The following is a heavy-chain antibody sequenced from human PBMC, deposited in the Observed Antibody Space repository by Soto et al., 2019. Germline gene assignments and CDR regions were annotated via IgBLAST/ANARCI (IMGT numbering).Heavy chain of an antibody. Sequence: PGGSLRLSCAASGFTFSSYAMSWVRQAPGKGLEWVSAITGSGGSTYFADSVKGRFTISRDNSKNTLYLQMNRLRAEDTAVFYCAKHGTFYYDNSDSHFDYWGQGNLVTVSS. D-gene: IGHD3-22*01. J-gene: IGHJ4*02. CDR3: AKHGTFYYDNSDSHFDY. CDR2: ITGSGGST. CDR1: GFTFSSYA. V-gene: IGHV3-23*01.